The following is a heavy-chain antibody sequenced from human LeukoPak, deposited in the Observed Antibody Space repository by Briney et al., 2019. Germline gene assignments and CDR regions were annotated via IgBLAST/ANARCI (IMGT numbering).Heavy chain of an antibody. CDR2: MIPIFGTA. CDR3: ASSDCSGGSCHDY. D-gene: IGHD2-15*01. CDR1: GGTLSSYA. V-gene: IGHV1-69*05. Sequence: GSSVKVSCKASGGTLSSYAISWVRQAPGQGLEWRGRMIPIFGTANYAQKFQGRVTITTDESTSTAYMELSSLRSEDTAVYYCASSDCSGGSCHDYWGQGTLVTVSS. J-gene: IGHJ4*02.